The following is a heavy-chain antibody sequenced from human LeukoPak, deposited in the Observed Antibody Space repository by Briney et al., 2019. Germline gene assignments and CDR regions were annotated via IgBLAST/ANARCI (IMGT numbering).Heavy chain of an antibody. V-gene: IGHV5-51*01. J-gene: IGHJ5*02. CDR3: ARPPSGKYPNWIDA. D-gene: IGHD1-26*01. CDR2: IYPGDSDT. Sequence: GASLKIPCKGSGYSFTNYWIGWVRQMPGKGLEWMGIIYPGDSDTRYSPSFQGQVTISADKSISTAYLQWSSLKASDTAMYYCARPPSGKYPNWIDAWGQGTLVTVSS. CDR1: GYSFTNYW.